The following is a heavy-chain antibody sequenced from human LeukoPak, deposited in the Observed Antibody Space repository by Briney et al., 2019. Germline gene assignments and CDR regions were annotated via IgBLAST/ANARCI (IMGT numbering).Heavy chain of an antibody. CDR1: GFTFSRFG. J-gene: IGHJ4*02. CDR3: AKDRRVVTAGDY. D-gene: IGHD2-21*02. Sequence: PGRSLRLSCAASGFTFSRFGMHWLRQAPGKGLEWVSAISGSGGSTYYADSVKGRFTISRDNSKNTLYLQMNSLRAEDTAVYYCAKDRRVVTAGDYWGQGTLVTVSS. V-gene: IGHV3-23*01. CDR2: ISGSGGST.